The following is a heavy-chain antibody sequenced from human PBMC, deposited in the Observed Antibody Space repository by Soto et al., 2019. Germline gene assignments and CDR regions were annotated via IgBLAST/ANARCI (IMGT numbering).Heavy chain of an antibody. V-gene: IGHV1-69*04. CDR3: ARDHCSGGSCYGGINWFDP. D-gene: IGHD2-15*01. J-gene: IGHJ5*02. Sequence: ASVKVSCKASGGTFSSYTISWVRQAPGQGLEWMGRIIPILGIANYAQKFQGRVTITADKSTSTAYMELSSLRSEDTAVYYCARDHCSGGSCYGGINWFDPWGQGTLVTVSS. CDR1: GGTFSSYT. CDR2: IIPILGIA.